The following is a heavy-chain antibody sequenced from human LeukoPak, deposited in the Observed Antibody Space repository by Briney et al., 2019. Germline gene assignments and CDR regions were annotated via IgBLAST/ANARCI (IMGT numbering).Heavy chain of an antibody. CDR1: GYTLTELS. Sequence: GASVKVSCKVSGYTLTELSMHWVRQAPGKGLEWMGGFNPEDGETIYAQKFQGRVTMTEDTSTDTAYMELSSLRSEDTAVYYCATKGSGYYNDAFDIWGQGTMVTVSS. V-gene: IGHV1-24*01. CDR3: ATKGSGYYNDAFDI. J-gene: IGHJ3*02. D-gene: IGHD3-22*01. CDR2: FNPEDGET.